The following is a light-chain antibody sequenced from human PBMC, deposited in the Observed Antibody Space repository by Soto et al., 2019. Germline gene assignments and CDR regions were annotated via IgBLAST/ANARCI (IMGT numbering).Light chain of an antibody. CDR1: SSDVGGYDY. CDR2: DVS. V-gene: IGLV2-14*01. J-gene: IGLJ1*01. Sequence: QSVLTQPASVSGSPEQSITISCTGTSSDVGGYDYVSWYQQHPGKAPKLMIYDVSNRPSGVSNRFSGSKSGNTASLTISGLQAEDEADYYCNSYTSRSTDVFGTGTKLTVL. CDR3: NSYTSRSTDV.